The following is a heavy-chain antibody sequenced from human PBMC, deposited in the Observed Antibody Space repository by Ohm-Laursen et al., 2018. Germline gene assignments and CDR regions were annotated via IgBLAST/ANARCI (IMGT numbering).Heavy chain of an antibody. CDR3: ARDLDYYDSSGYYNTELYGMDV. D-gene: IGHD3-22*01. V-gene: IGHV3-33*01. J-gene: IGHJ6*02. CDR2: IWYDGSNK. CDR1: GFTFSSYG. Sequence: RSLRLSCAASGFTFSSYGMHWVRQAPGKGLEWVAVIWYDGSNKYYADSVKGRFTIPRDNSKNTLYLQMNSLRAEDTAVYYCARDLDYYDSSGYYNTELYGMDVWGQGTTVTVSS.